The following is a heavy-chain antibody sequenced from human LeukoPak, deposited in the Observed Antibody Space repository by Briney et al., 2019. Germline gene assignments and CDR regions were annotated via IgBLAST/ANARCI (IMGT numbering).Heavy chain of an antibody. J-gene: IGHJ6*03. V-gene: IGHV3-23*01. D-gene: IGHD3-3*01. CDR3: AKRGPGDFWSGYYPYYYYMDV. CDR2: ISGSGGST. Sequence: GGSLRLSCAASGFTFSSYAMSWVRQAPGKGLEWVSAISGSGGSTYYADSVKGRFTISRDNSKNTLYLQMNSLRAEDTAVYYCAKRGPGDFWSGYYPYYYYMDVWGKGTTVTVSS. CDR1: GFTFSSYA.